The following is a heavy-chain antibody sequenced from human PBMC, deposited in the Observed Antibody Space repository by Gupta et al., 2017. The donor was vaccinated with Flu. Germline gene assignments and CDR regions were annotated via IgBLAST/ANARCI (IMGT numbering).Heavy chain of an antibody. Sequence: QVQLVESGGGVVQPGRSLRLSCAASGFTVRSYGMHWVRQAPGKGLEWVAVIWYDGSNKYYADSVKGRFTISRDNSKNTLYLQMNSLRAEDTAVYYCARGSSGYSFRLANFDYWGQGTLVTVSS. CDR2: IWYDGSNK. CDR1: GFTVRSYG. J-gene: IGHJ4*02. D-gene: IGHD3-22*01. V-gene: IGHV3-33*01. CDR3: ARGSSGYSFRLANFDY.